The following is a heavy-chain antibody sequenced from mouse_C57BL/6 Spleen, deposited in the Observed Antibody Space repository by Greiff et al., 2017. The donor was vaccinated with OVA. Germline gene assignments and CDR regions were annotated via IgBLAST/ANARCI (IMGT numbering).Heavy chain of an antibody. Sequence: QVQLQQSGAELVKPGASVKISCKASGYAFSSYWMNWVKQRPGKGLEWIGQIYPGDGDTNYNGKFKGKATLTADKSSSTAYMQLISLTSDDSAVYFCARSDGYYARDYWGQGTSVTVSS. V-gene: IGHV1-80*01. CDR3: ARSDGYYARDY. CDR2: IYPGDGDT. CDR1: GYAFSSYW. D-gene: IGHD2-3*01. J-gene: IGHJ4*01.